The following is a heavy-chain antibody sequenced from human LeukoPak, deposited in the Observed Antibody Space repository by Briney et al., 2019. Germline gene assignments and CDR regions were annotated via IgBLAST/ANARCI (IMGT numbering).Heavy chain of an antibody. J-gene: IGHJ4*02. CDR1: GFTFSSYA. CDR3: ARAPIAVAGHDY. D-gene: IGHD6-19*01. Sequence: GGSLRLSCAASGFTFSSYAITWVRQAPGKGLEWVSAVSSNGAKTYYADSVKGRFTISRDNYKNMVFLQMNSLRAEDTAVYYCARAPIAVAGHDYWGQGTLVTVSS. CDR2: VSSNGAKT. V-gene: IGHV3-23*01.